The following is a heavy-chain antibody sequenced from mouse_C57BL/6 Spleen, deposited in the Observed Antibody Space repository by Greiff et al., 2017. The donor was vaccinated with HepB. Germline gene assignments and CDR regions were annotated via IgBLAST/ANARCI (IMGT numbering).Heavy chain of an antibody. Sequence: EVKLVESGGDLVKPGGSLKLSCAASGFTFSSYGMSWVRQTPDKRLEWVATISSGGSYTYYPDSVKGRFTISRDNAKNTQYLQMSSLKSEDTAMYCCARQTMVATTKASFAYWGQETMVTVSA. V-gene: IGHV5-6*02. J-gene: IGHJ3*01. CDR3: ARQTMVATTKASFAY. CDR2: ISSGGSYT. CDR1: GFTFSSYG. D-gene: IGHD2-2*01.